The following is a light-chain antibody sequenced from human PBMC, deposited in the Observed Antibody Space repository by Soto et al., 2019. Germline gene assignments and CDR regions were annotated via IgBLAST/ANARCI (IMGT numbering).Light chain of an antibody. V-gene: IGKV1-5*03. CDR2: KAS. Sequence: DIQMTQSPSTLSGSVGDRVTITCRASQTISSWLAWYQQKPGKAPKLLIYKASTLKSGVPSRFSGSGSGTEFTLTISSLEPEDFAVYYCQRRSNWSTTFGQGTKVDIK. J-gene: IGKJ1*01. CDR1: QTISSW. CDR3: QRRSNWSTT.